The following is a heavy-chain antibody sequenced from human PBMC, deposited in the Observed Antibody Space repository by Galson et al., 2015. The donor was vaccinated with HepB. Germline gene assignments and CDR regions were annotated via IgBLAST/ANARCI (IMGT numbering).Heavy chain of an antibody. CDR1: GGSFSGYY. J-gene: IGHJ6*02. CDR3: ARGRRYNWNYEFRRDKYYYYYGMDV. CDR2: INHSGST. Sequence: ETLSLTCAVYGGSFSGYYWSWIRQPPGKGLEWIGEINHSGSTNYNPSLKSRVTISVDTSKNQFSLKLSSVTAADTAVYYCARGRRYNWNYEFRRDKYYYYYGMDVWGQGTTVTVSS. V-gene: IGHV4-34*01. D-gene: IGHD1-7*01.